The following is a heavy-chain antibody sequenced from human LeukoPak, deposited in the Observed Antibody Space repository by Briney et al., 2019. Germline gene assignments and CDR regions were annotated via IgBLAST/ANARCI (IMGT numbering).Heavy chain of an antibody. CDR3: ATVGSGWFVGGFEY. D-gene: IGHD6-19*01. J-gene: IGHJ4*02. CDR2: ILHDGSDK. Sequence: GGSLRLSCAASGFTFSSYDMHWVRQAPGKGLEWVAVILHDGSDKYYADSVKGRFTISRDNSKNTLYLQMNSLRAEDTAVYYCATVGSGWFVGGFEYWGQGTLVTVSS. V-gene: IGHV3-33*01. CDR1: GFTFSSYD.